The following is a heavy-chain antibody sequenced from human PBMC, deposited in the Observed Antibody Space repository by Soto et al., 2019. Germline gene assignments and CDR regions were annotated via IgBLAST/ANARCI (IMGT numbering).Heavy chain of an antibody. Sequence: EVQLVESGGGLVQPGGSLRLSCAASGFTFSSYWLHWVRQAPGKGLVWLSRINSDGSSTNYADSVKGRFTISGDNAKSTLYLQLNSVRAEDTAVYYCARKGAVAGFGYWGQGTLVTVSS. CDR3: ARKGAVAGFGY. CDR2: INSDGSST. D-gene: IGHD6-19*01. V-gene: IGHV3-74*01. J-gene: IGHJ4*02. CDR1: GFTFSSYW.